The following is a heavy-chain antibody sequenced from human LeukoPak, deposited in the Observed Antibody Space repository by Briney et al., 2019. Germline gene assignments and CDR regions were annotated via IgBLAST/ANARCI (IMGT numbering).Heavy chain of an antibody. V-gene: IGHV1-18*01. D-gene: IGHD3-10*01. CDR1: GYTFTSYG. J-gene: IGHJ4*02. CDR3: ARGGVYYGSGSYGLDY. CDR2: ISAYNGNT. Sequence: GASVKVSCKASGYTFTSYGISWVRQAPGQGLEWMGWISAYNGNTNYAQKLQGRVTMTTDTSTSTAYMELRSLRSDDTAVYYCARGGVYYGSGSYGLDYWGQGTLVTVSS.